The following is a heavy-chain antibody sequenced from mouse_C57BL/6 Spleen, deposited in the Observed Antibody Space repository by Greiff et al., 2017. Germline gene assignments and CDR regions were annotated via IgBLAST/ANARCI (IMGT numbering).Heavy chain of an antibody. D-gene: IGHD1-1*01. CDR3: ARSGITTVVATNYYAMDY. J-gene: IGHJ4*01. V-gene: IGHV1-54*01. CDR1: GYAFTNYL. CDR2: INPGSGGT. Sequence: VMLVESGAELVRPGTSVKVSCKASGYAFTNYLIEWVKQRPGQGLEWIGVINPGSGGTNYNEKFKGKATLTADKSSSTAYMQLSSLTSEDSAVYFCARSGITTVVATNYYAMDYWGQGTSVTVSS.